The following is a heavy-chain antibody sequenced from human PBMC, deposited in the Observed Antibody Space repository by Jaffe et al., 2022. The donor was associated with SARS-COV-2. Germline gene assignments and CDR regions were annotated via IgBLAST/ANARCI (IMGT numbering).Heavy chain of an antibody. D-gene: IGHD6-13*01. CDR1: GYSFTSYW. V-gene: IGHV5-51*01. Sequence: EVQLVQSGAEVKKPGESLKISCKGSGYSFTSYWIGWVRQMPGKGLEWMGIIYPGDSDTRYSPSFQGQVTISADKSISTAYLQWSSLKASDTAMYYCASGPLWQQLVLPGDAFDIWGQGTMVTVSS. CDR3: ASGPLWQQLVLPGDAFDI. J-gene: IGHJ3*02. CDR2: IYPGDSDT.